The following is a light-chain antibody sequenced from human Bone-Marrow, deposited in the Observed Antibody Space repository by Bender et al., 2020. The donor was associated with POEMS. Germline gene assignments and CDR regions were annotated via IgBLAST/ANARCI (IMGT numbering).Light chain of an antibody. CDR1: SSNIGNHG. Sequence: QSVVTQPPSPSEAPRQRVTISCSGSSSNIGNHGVNWYQQLPGEPPKLLIYYDDLLTPGGSDRFSASKSGTSASLAIGELQSEDEALYYCSAWDDSLSGWVFGGGTKLTVL. CDR3: SAWDDSLSGWV. V-gene: IGLV1-36*01. CDR2: YDD. J-gene: IGLJ3*02.